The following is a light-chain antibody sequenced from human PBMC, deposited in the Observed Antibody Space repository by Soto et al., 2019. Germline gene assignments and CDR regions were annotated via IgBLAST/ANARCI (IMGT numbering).Light chain of an antibody. CDR3: QQNYRIPLT. V-gene: IGKV4-1*01. J-gene: IGKJ4*01. CDR2: WTS. CDR1: QSVLYSSDNKKY. Sequence: DIVMTQSPDSLAVSLGERATINCKSSQSVLYSSDNKKYLAWYQQKPGQPPKLLIYWTSTRESGVPDRFSGGGSGTDFTLTISSLQAEDVAVYYCQQNYRIPLTFGGGTKVEIK.